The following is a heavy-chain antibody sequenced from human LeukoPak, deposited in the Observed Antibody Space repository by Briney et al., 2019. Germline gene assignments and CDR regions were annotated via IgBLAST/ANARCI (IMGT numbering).Heavy chain of an antibody. D-gene: IGHD1-7*01. Sequence: SETLSLTCTVSGGSIGSGSYYWSWLRQPAGKGLEWIGRIYTSGSTNYNPSLKSRVTISVDTSKNQFSLKLTSVTAADTAVYYCARDYRGTFDYWGQGTLVTVSS. CDR3: ARDYRGTFDY. CDR2: IYTSGST. J-gene: IGHJ4*02. V-gene: IGHV4-61*02. CDR1: GGSIGSGSYY.